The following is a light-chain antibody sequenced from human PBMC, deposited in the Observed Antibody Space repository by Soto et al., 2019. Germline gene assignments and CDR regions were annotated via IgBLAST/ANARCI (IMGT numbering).Light chain of an antibody. J-gene: IGLJ1*01. V-gene: IGLV1-40*01. CDR1: SSNIGAGYD. CDR3: QSYDSSLSGFV. CDR2: GNT. Sequence: QSVLTQSPSVSGAPGQRVTISCTGSSSNIGAGYDVHWYQQLPGTTPKLLIYGNTNQPSGVPDRFSGSKSGTSASLAITGLQAEDEADYYCQSYDSSLSGFVFGTGTKLTVL.